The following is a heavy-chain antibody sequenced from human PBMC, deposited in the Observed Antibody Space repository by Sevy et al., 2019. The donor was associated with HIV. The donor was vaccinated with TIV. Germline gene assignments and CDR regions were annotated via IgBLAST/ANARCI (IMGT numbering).Heavy chain of an antibody. D-gene: IGHD2-21*02. V-gene: IGHV3-74*01. J-gene: IGHJ6*02. CDR2: INSDGSST. CDR1: GITLTPYW. Sequence: GGSLRLSCAASGITLTPYWMHWVRQVPGKGLVWVSRINSDGSSTSYAESVKGRFTISRDNGKNTLYLQMKSLRAEDTAVYYCARDRSEGYCGGDCYPYYGMDVWGQGTTVTVSS. CDR3: ARDRSEGYCGGDCYPYYGMDV.